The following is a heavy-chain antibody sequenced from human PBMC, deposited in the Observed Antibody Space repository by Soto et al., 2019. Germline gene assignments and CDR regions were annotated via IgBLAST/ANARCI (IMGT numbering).Heavy chain of an antibody. Sequence: SETLSLTCSVSGGSINNYEYYWTWIRQPPGEGLVWIGHIYYTGSTSYNPSLKSRVTISLDTSKNQFSLKVNSVSAADTAVYYCARARSNSTEFFDSWGQGTLVTVSP. J-gene: IGHJ4*02. CDR3: ARARSNSTEFFDS. CDR1: GGSINNYEYY. D-gene: IGHD1-1*01. V-gene: IGHV4-30-4*01. CDR2: IYYTGST.